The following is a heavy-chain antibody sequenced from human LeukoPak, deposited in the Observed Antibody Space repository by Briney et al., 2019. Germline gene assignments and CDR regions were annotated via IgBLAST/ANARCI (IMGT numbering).Heavy chain of an antibody. D-gene: IGHD3-22*01. CDR3: AKDSYYYDSSGYYYDY. CDR2: IRYDGSNK. CDR1: GFTFSSYG. V-gene: IGHV3-30*02. Sequence: GGSLRLSCAASGFTFSSYGMHWVRQAPGKGLEWVAFIRYDGSNKYYADSVKGRFTISRDNSKNTLYLQMSSLRAEDTAVNYCAKDSYYYDSSGYYYDYWGQGTLVTVSS. J-gene: IGHJ4*02.